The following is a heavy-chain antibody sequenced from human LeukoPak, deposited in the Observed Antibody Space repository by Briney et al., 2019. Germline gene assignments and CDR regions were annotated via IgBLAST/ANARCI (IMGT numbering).Heavy chain of an antibody. Sequence: GGSPRPSFAAPGVTLSSNYMSWVRHVPGGGREWVSDIYRDGSTYYADSVKGRFTISRDNTRNTVYLQMNNLSAEDTAVYYCATRPGMGINYFDLWGRGTLVTVSS. CDR3: ATRPGMGINYFDL. D-gene: IGHD1-1*01. CDR1: GVTLSSNY. CDR2: IYRDGST. V-gene: IGHV3-53*01. J-gene: IGHJ2*01.